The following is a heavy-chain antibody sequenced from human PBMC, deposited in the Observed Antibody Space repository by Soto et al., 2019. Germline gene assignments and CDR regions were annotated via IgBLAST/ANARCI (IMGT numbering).Heavy chain of an antibody. CDR2: IGGGGDT. CDR1: GFTFDSYA. J-gene: IGHJ4*02. V-gene: IGHV3-23*01. CDR3: AKDSGYSYNPENYFHY. D-gene: IGHD5-18*01. Sequence: EVQLLESGGGLVQPGGSLRLSCAASGFTFDSYAMTWVRQAPGKGLEWVSAIGGGGDTKYADSVKGRFTISRDNSKKMVYLQMNSLRAEDTAVYYCAKDSGYSYNPENYFHYWGQGSLVTVSS.